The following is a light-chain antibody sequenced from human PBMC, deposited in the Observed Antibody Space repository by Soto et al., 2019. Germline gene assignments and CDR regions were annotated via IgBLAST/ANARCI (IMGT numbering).Light chain of an antibody. Sequence: DLQMTQSQSSLSAAIGDRVTITCRASQSIKNYLNWYQHKPGAAPKLLIFGASNLESGVPSRFSGSGSGTEFTLSISSLQPEDFATYYCQQGYSTTPITFGQGTRLEIK. CDR3: QQGYSTTPIT. CDR1: QSIKNY. V-gene: IGKV1-39*01. CDR2: GAS. J-gene: IGKJ5*01.